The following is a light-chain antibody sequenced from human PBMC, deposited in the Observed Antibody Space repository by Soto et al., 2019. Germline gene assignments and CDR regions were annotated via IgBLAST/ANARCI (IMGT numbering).Light chain of an antibody. J-gene: IGKJ4*01. Sequence: DIQMTQSPSSLSASVGDRVTITCRSSQDISNYLNLYQQKPGKAPHLLIYAASSFHSGVPSRFSRSGSGTDFTFTISSLQPEDFATYFCQQSYSTPRTFGRGTKVDIK. CDR3: QQSYSTPRT. CDR2: AAS. V-gene: IGKV1-39*01. CDR1: QDISNY.